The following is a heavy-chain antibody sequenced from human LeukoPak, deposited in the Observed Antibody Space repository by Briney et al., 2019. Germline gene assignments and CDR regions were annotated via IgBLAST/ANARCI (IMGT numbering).Heavy chain of an antibody. Sequence: GGSLGLSCAASGFTFSRYSMNWVRQAPGKGLESISYISSGGSTIYYADSVKGRFTISRDNAKNSLYLQMNNLRAEDTAIYYCASGRLGELSSFDYWGQGTLVAVSS. J-gene: IGHJ4*02. CDR1: GFTFSRYS. CDR3: ASGRLGELSSFDY. V-gene: IGHV3-48*01. D-gene: IGHD3-16*02. CDR2: ISSGGSTI.